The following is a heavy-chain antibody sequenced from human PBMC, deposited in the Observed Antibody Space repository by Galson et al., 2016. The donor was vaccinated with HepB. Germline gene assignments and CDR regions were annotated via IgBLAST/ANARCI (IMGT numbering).Heavy chain of an antibody. J-gene: IGHJ4*02. V-gene: IGHV3-43*02. CDR2: ISGDGGST. CDR1: GFTFDDYA. CDR3: AKDIYAYYDFWSGYYIGGAEDY. Sequence: SLRLSCAASGFTFDDYAMHWVRQAPGKGLAWVSLISGDGGSTYYAEPVKGRFTISRDNSKNSLYLQMNSLRTEDTALYYCAKDIYAYYDFWSGYYIGGAEDYWGQGTLVTVSS. D-gene: IGHD3-3*01.